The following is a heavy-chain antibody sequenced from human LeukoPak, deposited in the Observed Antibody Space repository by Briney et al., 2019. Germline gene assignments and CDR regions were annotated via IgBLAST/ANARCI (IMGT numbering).Heavy chain of an antibody. Sequence: PGGSLRLSCAASGFTFSSYAMHWVRQAPGKGLEWVAVISYDGSNKYYADSVKGRFTISRDNSKNTLYLQMNSLRAEDTAVYYCASGGSSPLDYWGQGTLVTVSS. V-gene: IGHV3-30-3*01. CDR2: ISYDGSNK. CDR3: ASGGSSPLDY. D-gene: IGHD2-15*01. CDR1: GFTFSSYA. J-gene: IGHJ4*02.